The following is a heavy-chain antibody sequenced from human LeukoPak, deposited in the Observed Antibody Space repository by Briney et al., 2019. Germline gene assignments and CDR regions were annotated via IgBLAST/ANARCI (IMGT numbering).Heavy chain of an antibody. D-gene: IGHD5-24*01. CDR1: GFTFSTYA. V-gene: IGHV3-23*01. CDR3: AKGNSWVDN. J-gene: IGHJ5*02. Sequence: PGGSLRLSCAASGFTFSTYAMSWVRQAPGKGLEWVSAIMSSGGSTFYADSVRGRFTISRDNSNYTLYLQMSSLRAEDTAIYYCAKGNSWVDNWGQGTLVTVSS. CDR2: IMSSGGST.